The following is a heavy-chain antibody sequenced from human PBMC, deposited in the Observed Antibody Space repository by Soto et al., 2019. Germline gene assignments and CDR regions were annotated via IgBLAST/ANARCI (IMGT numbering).Heavy chain of an antibody. CDR3: AREYYDYLTGFFYLDY. CDR2: INVGNGGA. D-gene: IGHD3-9*01. V-gene: IGHV1-3*01. Sequence: ASVKVSCKASGYTFTSYAMHWVRQAPGQRLEWMGWINVGNGGAQYSQKFQGGVVITRDTSASTAYLELNSLRSEDTAIYYCAREYYDYLTGFFYLDYWGQGTLVTVSS. CDR1: GYTFTSYA. J-gene: IGHJ4*02.